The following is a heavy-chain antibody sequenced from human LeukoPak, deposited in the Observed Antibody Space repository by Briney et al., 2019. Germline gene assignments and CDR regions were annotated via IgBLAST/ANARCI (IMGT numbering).Heavy chain of an antibody. CDR3: ARGTRPYYGSGSYWFDP. V-gene: IGHV3-48*03. J-gene: IGHJ5*02. D-gene: IGHD3-10*01. Sequence: GGPVRLSCAASGFTFSSYEMNWVRQAPGKGLEWVSHISSSGSRIYYAESVKGRFTISRDNAQNSLYLQMNSLRAEDTAVYYCARGTRPYYGSGSYWFDPWGQGTLVTVSS. CDR1: GFTFSSYE. CDR2: ISSSGSRI.